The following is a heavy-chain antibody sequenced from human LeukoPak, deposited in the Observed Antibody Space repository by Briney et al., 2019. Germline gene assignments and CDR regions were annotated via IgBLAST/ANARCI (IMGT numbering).Heavy chain of an antibody. CDR3: AKGDGVVPAAILDY. V-gene: IGHV3-30*18. Sequence: GGSLRLSCAASGFTFSSYGMHWVCQAPGKGLEWVAVISYDGSNKYYADSVRGRFTISRDNSKNTLYLQMNSLRAEDTAVYYCAKGDGVVPAAILDYWGHGNLVTVSS. J-gene: IGHJ4*01. CDR2: ISYDGSNK. D-gene: IGHD2-2*01. CDR1: GFTFSSYG.